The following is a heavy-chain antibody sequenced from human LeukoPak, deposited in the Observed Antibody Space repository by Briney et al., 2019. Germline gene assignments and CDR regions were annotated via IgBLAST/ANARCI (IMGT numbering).Heavy chain of an antibody. D-gene: IGHD1-26*01. Sequence: GASVKVSCKASGGTFSSYTISWVRQAPGQGLEWMGRIIPILGIANYAQKFQGRVTITADKSTSTAYMELSSLRSEDTAVYYRARLEWELPLDYWGQGTLVTVSS. CDR2: IIPILGIA. J-gene: IGHJ4*02. CDR3: ARLEWELPLDY. V-gene: IGHV1-69*02. CDR1: GGTFSSYT.